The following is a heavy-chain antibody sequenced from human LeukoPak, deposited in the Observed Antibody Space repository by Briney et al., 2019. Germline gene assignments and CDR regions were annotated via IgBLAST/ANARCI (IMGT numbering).Heavy chain of an antibody. J-gene: IGHJ4*02. CDR1: GFTFSSYS. CDR3: ARDIAGLFDY. V-gene: IGHV3-21*01. CDR2: ISSSPTYI. Sequence: TGGSLRLSCAASGFTFSSYSMNWVRQAPGKGLEWVSSISSSPTYIYYADSVKGRFTISRDNAKNSLYLQMNSLRAEDTAVYYCARDIAGLFDYWGQGTLVTVSS. D-gene: IGHD6-13*01.